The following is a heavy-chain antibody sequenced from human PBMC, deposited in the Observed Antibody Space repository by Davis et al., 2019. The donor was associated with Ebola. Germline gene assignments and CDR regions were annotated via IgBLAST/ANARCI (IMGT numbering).Heavy chain of an antibody. CDR1: GFIFSTHW. D-gene: IGHD5-24*01. CDR2: IKHDGSEE. CDR3: ATRQIPVIWLYGMDV. J-gene: IGHJ6*02. V-gene: IGHV3-7*01. Sequence: GESLKISCAASGFIFSTHWMSWVRQAPGKGLEWVASIKHDGSEEFYVDSVKGRFTIFRDNIKKSLYLQMSSLRAEDTAVYYCATRQIPVIWLYGMDVWGRGTTVTVSS.